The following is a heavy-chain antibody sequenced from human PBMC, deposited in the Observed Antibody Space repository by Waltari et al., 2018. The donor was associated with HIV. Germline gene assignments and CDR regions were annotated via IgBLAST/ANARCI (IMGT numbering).Heavy chain of an antibody. Sequence: QVQLQESGPGLVKPSETLSLTCTVSGYSICSGYSSGCIRQPPGKGLEWIGSIYHSGSTYYNPSLKSRVTISVDTSKNQFSLKLSSVTAADTAVYYCASAITTKSPWFDYWGQGTLVTVSS. V-gene: IGHV4-38-2*02. CDR2: IYHSGST. D-gene: IGHD3-22*01. J-gene: IGHJ4*02. CDR1: GYSICSGYS. CDR3: ASAITTKSPWFDY.